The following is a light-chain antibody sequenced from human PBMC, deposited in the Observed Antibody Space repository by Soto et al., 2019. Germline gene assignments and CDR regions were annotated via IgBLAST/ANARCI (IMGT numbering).Light chain of an antibody. Sequence: IQLTQSPSSLSASVGDRVTITCRAGQDIGSALAWYQQRPGKAPKLLLYDASNLEVGVPSRFSGSGSGTDFTLTITSLRPEDFATYYCQQFNGFPLTFGGGTKLQIK. CDR1: QDIGSA. J-gene: IGKJ4*01. CDR3: QQFNGFPLT. V-gene: IGKV1-13*02. CDR2: DAS.